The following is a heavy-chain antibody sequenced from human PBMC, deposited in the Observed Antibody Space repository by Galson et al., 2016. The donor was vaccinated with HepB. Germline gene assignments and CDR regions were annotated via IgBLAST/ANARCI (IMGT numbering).Heavy chain of an antibody. J-gene: IGHJ4*02. V-gene: IGHV3-33*03. CDR3: ATVNSGGWPAFDN. CDR2: IWFDGSQE. D-gene: IGHD2-15*01. CDR1: GFIFSNYG. Sequence: SLRLSCAASGFIFSNYGMHWVRQAPGKGLEWVAVIWFDGSQEYYADSVRGRFIISRDNSKDILYLHLASVRAEDTAVYYCATVNSGGWPAFDNWGRGTLVTVSS.